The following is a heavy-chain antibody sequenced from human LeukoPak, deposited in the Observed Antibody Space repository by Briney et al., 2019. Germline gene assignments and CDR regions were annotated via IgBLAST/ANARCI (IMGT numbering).Heavy chain of an antibody. CDR3: ARGSGSYNDAFDI. V-gene: IGHV4-30-4*01. Sequence: PSQTLSLTCTVSGGSISSGDYYWSWIRQPPGKGLEWIGYIYYSGSTYYNPSLKSRVTISVDTSKNQFSLKLSSVTAADTAVYYCARGSGSYNDAFDILGQGTMVTVSS. J-gene: IGHJ3*02. CDR2: IYYSGST. CDR1: GGSISSGDYY. D-gene: IGHD3-10*01.